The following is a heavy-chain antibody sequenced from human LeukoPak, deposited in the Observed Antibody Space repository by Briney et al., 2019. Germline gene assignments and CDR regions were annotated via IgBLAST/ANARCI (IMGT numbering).Heavy chain of an antibody. CDR2: MYTSGTT. CDR1: GASISGFY. Sequence: SETLSLTCTVSGASISGFYWNWVRQPAGKGLEWIGRMYTSGTTNYNPSLTSRVTMSVDTSKNQFSLKLSSVTAADTAVYYCARRASHSRVTMVRGVIVAANNHHFDYWGQGTLVTVSS. J-gene: IGHJ4*02. CDR3: ARRASHSRVTMVRGVIVAANNHHFDY. V-gene: IGHV4-4*07. D-gene: IGHD3-10*01.